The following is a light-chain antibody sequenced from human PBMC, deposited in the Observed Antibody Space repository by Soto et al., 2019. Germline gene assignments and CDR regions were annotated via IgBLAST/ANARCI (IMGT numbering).Light chain of an antibody. CDR1: QSVTFSY. CDR2: GAS. J-gene: IGKJ1*01. CDR3: QQYGSSPPWT. Sequence: EIVLTQSPGTLSLSPGERATLSCRASQSVTFSYLAWYQQKPGQAPRLLIYGASSRATGIPDGFSGSGSGTDFTLTISRLEPEDFAVYYCQQYGSSPPWTFGQGTKVEIK. V-gene: IGKV3-20*01.